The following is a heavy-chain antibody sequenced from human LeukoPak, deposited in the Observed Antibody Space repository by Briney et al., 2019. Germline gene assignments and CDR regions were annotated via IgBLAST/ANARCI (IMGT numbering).Heavy chain of an antibody. CDR3: ARDGFVGAADY. CDR2: INQDGSEK. CDR1: GITFSDYA. Sequence: GGSLRLSCAASGFAASGITFSDYAMTWVRQAPGKGPEWVANINQDGSEKHYVDSVKGRFTISRDNAKNSLFLQMNSLRVEDTAVFYCARDGFVGAADYWGQGTLVTVSS. V-gene: IGHV3-7*01. D-gene: IGHD6-13*01. J-gene: IGHJ4*02.